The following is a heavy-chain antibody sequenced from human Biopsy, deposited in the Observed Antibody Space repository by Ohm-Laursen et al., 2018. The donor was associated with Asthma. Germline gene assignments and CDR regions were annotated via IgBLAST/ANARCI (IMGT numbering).Heavy chain of an antibody. CDR1: GGSFSNYY. J-gene: IGHJ5*02. D-gene: IGHD6-19*01. CDR2: INHRGGT. Sequence: SDTLSLTCAVYGGSFSNYYWTWIRQPPGKGLEWIGEINHRGGTSYNPSLKGGVTISVDTSKNQFSLKLSSVTAADTAVYYCARASVAASSNWFDPWGQGTLVTVSS. V-gene: IGHV4-34*01. CDR3: ARASVAASSNWFDP.